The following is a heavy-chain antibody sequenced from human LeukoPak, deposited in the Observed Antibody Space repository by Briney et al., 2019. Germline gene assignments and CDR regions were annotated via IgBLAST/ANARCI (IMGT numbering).Heavy chain of an antibody. Sequence: GGSLRLSCAASGFTVRSTYMSWVRQAPGKGLEWVSIIYAGGSAYYADSVKGRFTISRDNSKNTLYLQMNSLRSEDTAVYYCARVRQDGFDPWGQGTLVTVSS. J-gene: IGHJ5*02. CDR2: IYAGGSA. CDR3: ARVRQDGFDP. CDR1: GFTVRSTY. D-gene: IGHD2-15*01. V-gene: IGHV3-53*05.